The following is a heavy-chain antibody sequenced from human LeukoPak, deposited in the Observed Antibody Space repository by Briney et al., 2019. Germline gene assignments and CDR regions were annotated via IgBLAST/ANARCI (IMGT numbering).Heavy chain of an antibody. CDR1: GYTFTSYD. CDR3: ARGPNKSDGGNSGSAWFDP. J-gene: IGHJ5*02. Sequence: VASVKVSCKASGYTFTSYDINWVRQATGQGPEWMGWMNPNSGNTGYAQKFQGRVTMTRNTSISTAYMELSSLRSEDTAVYYCARGPNKSDGGNSGSAWFDPWGQGTLVTVSS. CDR2: MNPNSGNT. V-gene: IGHV1-8*01. D-gene: IGHD4-23*01.